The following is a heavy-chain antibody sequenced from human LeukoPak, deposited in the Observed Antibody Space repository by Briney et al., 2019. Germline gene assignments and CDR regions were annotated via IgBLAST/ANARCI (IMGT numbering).Heavy chain of an antibody. D-gene: IGHD1-26*01. CDR2: VYNSGNT. J-gene: IGHJ3*01. Sequence: SETLSLTCTVSGASLSTYYWSWIRQPPGKGLEWIGYVYNSGNTYYNPSLNSRASISEDTSKNQLSLKVNSVTAADTAVYYCARHPGVGANDTFDLWGQGTMVTISS. CDR3: ARHPGVGANDTFDL. CDR1: GASLSTYY. V-gene: IGHV4-59*08.